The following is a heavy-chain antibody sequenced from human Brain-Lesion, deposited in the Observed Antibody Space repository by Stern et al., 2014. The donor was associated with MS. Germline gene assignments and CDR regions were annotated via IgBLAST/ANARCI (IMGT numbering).Heavy chain of an antibody. Sequence: VQLVESGPGLVKPSGTLSLTCAVSGASISNTQWWTWVRQSPGKGLEWIGEIYQSGSANYNPSLRGRVTLSGDRSKNSFSLKLNSVTAADTAVYYCARDPRRGGLSGYYHGMDVWGQGTTVTVSS. J-gene: IGHJ6*02. V-gene: IGHV4-4*02. CDR3: ARDPRRGGLSGYYHGMDV. CDR2: IYQSGSA. CDR1: GASISNTQW. D-gene: IGHD3-10*01.